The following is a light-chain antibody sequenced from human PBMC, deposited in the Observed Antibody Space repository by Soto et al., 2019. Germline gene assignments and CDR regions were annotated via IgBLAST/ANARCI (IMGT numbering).Light chain of an antibody. Sequence: EIQMAQCRSSLSVSVVDRFTITCRASQSISSYLNWYQQKPGKAPKLLIYAASSLQSGVPSRFSGSGSGTDFTFTISRLQPEDFATYYRQQSYSPPITFPQGTRLEIK. CDR2: AAS. J-gene: IGKJ5*01. CDR3: QQSYSPPIT. CDR1: QSISSY. V-gene: IGKV1-39*01.